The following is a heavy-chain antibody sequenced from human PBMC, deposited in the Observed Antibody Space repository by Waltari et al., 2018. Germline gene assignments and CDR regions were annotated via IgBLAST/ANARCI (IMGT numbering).Heavy chain of an antibody. CDR2: ISGRGDTT. J-gene: IGHJ4*02. D-gene: IGHD3-10*01. CDR1: GFIFSGYV. CDR3: AKGRYYGSGSYLNSFDY. V-gene: IGHV3-23*01. Sequence: EVQLLESGETLVKTGGSLRLSCAASGFIFSGYVMSWVRQAPGKGLEWVSTISGRGDTTYYIDSVKGRFIISRDNSRNTLYLQMNSLRAEDTAIYYCAKGRYYGSGSYLNSFDYWGQGTLVTVSS.